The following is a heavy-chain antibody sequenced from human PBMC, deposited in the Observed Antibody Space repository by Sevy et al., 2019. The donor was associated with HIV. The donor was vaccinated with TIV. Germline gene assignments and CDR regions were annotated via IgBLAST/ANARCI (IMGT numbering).Heavy chain of an antibody. V-gene: IGHV3-48*01. CDR3: ARDPNYTNYYYYAMDV. D-gene: IGHD4-4*01. CDR2: ISISSSNI. CDR1: GFSLSSFS. Sequence: GGSLRLSCAASGFSLSSFSMNWVRQAPGKGLEWVSYISISSSNIYYGDSVKGRFTISRDNAKNSLYLEMNSLRAEDTGVHYCARDPNYTNYYYYAMDVWGQGTTVTV. J-gene: IGHJ6*02.